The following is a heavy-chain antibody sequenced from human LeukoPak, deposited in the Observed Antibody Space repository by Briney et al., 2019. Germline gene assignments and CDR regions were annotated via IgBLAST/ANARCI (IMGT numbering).Heavy chain of an antibody. Sequence: GGSLRLSCAASGFTFSSYAMHWVRQAPGKGLEWVAVISYDGSNKYYADSVKGRFTISRDNSKNTLYLQMNSLRAEDTAVYYCAREGVEMATYAFDIWGQGTMVTVSS. J-gene: IGHJ3*02. CDR2: ISYDGSNK. CDR1: GFTFSSYA. V-gene: IGHV3-30*04. D-gene: IGHD5-24*01. CDR3: AREGVEMATYAFDI.